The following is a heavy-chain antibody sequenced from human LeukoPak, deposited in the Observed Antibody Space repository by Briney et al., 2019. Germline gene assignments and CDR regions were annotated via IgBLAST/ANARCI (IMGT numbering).Heavy chain of an antibody. CDR3: AREPLVRVRGMLDY. CDR2: IYHSGST. CDR1: GGSISSSNW. V-gene: IGHV4-4*02. J-gene: IGHJ4*02. Sequence: SGTLSLTCAVSGGSISSSNWWSWVRPPPGKGLEWIGEIYHSGSTNYNPSLKSRVTISVDKSKNQFSLKLSSVTAADTAVYYCAREPLVRVRGMLDYWGQGTLVTVSS. D-gene: IGHD3-10*01.